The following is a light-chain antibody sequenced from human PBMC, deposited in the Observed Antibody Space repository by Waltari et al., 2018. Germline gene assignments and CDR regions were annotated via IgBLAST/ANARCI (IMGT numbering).Light chain of an antibody. CDR2: NAS. J-gene: IGKJ1*01. CDR3: QQRSNWPRT. Sequence: EIVLTQSQATLSLSPGERATLSCRASQSVSSYLAWYQQKPGQAPRLLIYNASNRATGIPARFSGSGSGTDFTLTISSLEPEDFAVYYCQQRSNWPRTFGQGTKVEIK. V-gene: IGKV3-11*01. CDR1: QSVSSY.